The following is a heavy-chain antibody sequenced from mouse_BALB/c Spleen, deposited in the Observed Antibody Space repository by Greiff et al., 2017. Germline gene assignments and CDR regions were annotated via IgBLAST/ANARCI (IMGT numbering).Heavy chain of an antibody. J-gene: IGHJ4*01. D-gene: IGHD2-12*01. CDR3: ARDPPLRRDYAMDY. CDR2: ISSGSSTI. CDR1: GFTFSSFG. V-gene: IGHV5-17*02. Sequence: EVKLMESGGGLVQPGGSRKLSCAASGFTFSSFGMHWVRQAPEKGLEWVAYISSGSSTIYYAYTVKGRFTISRDNPKNTLFLQMTSLRSEDTAMYYCARDPPLRRDYAMDYWGQGTSVTVSS.